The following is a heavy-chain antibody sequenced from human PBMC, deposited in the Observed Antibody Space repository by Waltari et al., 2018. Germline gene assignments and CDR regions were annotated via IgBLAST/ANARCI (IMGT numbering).Heavy chain of an antibody. Sequence: EVQLVESGGVLVQPGGSLRLSCAASGCDFRTFESNSVAQSLGKGLEWFWYISRIGTTTHYADSVEGRFTGSRDNAKNSLYLQRNSLRADDTAVYYCARIGVDFWSGHYYYYYEMDVWGQGTTVTVSS. CDR1: GCDFRTFE. J-gene: IGHJ6*02. V-gene: IGHV3-48*03. CDR2: ISRIGTTT. CDR3: ARIGVDFWSGHYYYYYEMDV. D-gene: IGHD3-3*01.